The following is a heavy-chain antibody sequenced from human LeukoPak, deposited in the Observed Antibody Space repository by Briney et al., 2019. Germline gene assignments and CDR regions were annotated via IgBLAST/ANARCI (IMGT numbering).Heavy chain of an antibody. CDR2: IKSDGSN. CDR3: ARGMSGYYGMDV. Sequence: GRSLRLSCAASGFTFSSYWMHWVRQAPGKGLVWVSRIKSDGSNYYADSVKGRFTIFRDNAKNTLHLQMNSLRAEDTAVYYCARGMSGYYGMDVWGQGTTVTVSS. CDR1: GFTFSSYW. J-gene: IGHJ6*02. V-gene: IGHV3-74*01.